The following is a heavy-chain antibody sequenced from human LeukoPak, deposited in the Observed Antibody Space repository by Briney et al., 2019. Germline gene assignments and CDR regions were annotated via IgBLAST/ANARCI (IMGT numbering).Heavy chain of an antibody. J-gene: IGHJ5*02. CDR1: GGSISSGSYY. D-gene: IGHD3-10*01. CDR2: IYTSGST. Sequence: SETLSLTCTVSGGSISSGSYYWNWIRQPAGKGLEWIGRIYTSGSTNYNPSLKSRVTISVDTSKNQFSLKLSSVTAADTAVYYCAREGLNMVRGVIPKEAWGWFDPWGQGTLVTVSS. CDR3: AREGLNMVRGVIPKEAWGWFDP. V-gene: IGHV4-61*02.